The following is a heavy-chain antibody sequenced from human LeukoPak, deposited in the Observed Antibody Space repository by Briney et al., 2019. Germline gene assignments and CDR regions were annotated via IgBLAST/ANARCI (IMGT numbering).Heavy chain of an antibody. D-gene: IGHD2-15*01. Sequence: SETLSLTCAVSGGSISSSDWWSWVRQPPGKGLQWIGEIYHSGSTKYIPSLKSRVSISLDKSNNQFSLKLSSVTAADTAVYYCVRGGGAATWPYWYFDLWGRGTLVTVSS. V-gene: IGHV4-4*02. CDR2: IYHSGST. CDR3: VRGGGAATWPYWYFDL. CDR1: GGSISSSDW. J-gene: IGHJ2*01.